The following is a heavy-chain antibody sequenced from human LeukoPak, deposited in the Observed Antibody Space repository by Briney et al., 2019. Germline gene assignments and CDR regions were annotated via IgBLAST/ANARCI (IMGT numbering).Heavy chain of an antibody. CDR3: AREYMDYYYYGMDV. CDR2: IYSGGST. Sequence: GGSLRLSRAASGFTVSSNYMSWVRQAPGKGLEWVSVIYSGGSTYYADSVKGRFTISRDNSKNTLYLQMNSLRAEDTAVYYCAREYMDYYYYGMDVWGQGTTVTVSS. V-gene: IGHV3-53*01. J-gene: IGHJ6*02. CDR1: GFTVSSNY. D-gene: IGHD3-10*01.